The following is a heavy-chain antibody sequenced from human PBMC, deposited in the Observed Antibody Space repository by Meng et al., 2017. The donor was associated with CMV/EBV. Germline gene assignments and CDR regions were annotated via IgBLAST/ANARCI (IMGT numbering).Heavy chain of an antibody. CDR1: GYTFTSYD. D-gene: IGHD2-2*01. CDR3: ARDWVVPAALDY. Sequence: VSVKVSCKASGYTFTSYDINWVRQATGQGLEWMGWMNPNSGNTGYAQKFQGRVTITRNTSISTAYMELSSLRSDDTAVYYCARDWVVPAALDYWGQGTLVTVSS. CDR2: MNPNSGNT. V-gene: IGHV1-8*03. J-gene: IGHJ4*02.